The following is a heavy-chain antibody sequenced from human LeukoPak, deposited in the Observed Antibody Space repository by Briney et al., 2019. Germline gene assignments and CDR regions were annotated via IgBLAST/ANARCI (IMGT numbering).Heavy chain of an antibody. Sequence: SVKVSCKASGGTFSSYAISWVRQAPGQGLEWMGRIIPIFGTANYAQKFQGRVTITADESTSTAYMELNSLKTEDTAIYFCTRGRLVKSRTQNDYWGQGTLVTVSS. J-gene: IGHJ4*02. V-gene: IGHV1-69*13. D-gene: IGHD6-6*01. CDR1: GGTFSSYA. CDR3: TRGRLVKSRTQNDY. CDR2: IIPIFGTA.